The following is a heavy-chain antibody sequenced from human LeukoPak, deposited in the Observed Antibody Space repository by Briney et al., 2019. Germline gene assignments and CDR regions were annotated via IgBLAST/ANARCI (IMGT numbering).Heavy chain of an antibody. D-gene: IGHD3-3*01. V-gene: IGHV3-7*03. Sequence: GGSLRLSCAASEFTFDNFWMTWVRQAPGKGLEWVANINQDGSEKYYVDSVRGRFTISRDNAKNTLFLQMNSLRAEDTAPYYCAKSVAIYFYYGLDVWGQGTTVTVSS. J-gene: IGHJ6*02. CDR3: AKSVAIYFYYGLDV. CDR1: EFTFDNFW. CDR2: INQDGSEK.